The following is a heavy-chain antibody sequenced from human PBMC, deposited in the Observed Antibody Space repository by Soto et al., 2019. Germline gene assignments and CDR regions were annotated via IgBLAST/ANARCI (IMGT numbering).Heavy chain of an antibody. CDR2: IYYSGST. J-gene: IGHJ4*02. CDR3: ARVGQQLASTPSYYFDY. CDR1: GGSISSYY. D-gene: IGHD6-13*01. V-gene: IGHV4-59*01. Sequence: QVQLQESGPGLVKPSETLSLTCTVSGGSISSYYWSWIRQPPGKGLEWIGYIYYSGSTNYNPSLKSRVTISVDTSKNQFSLKLSSVTAADTAVYYCARVGQQLASTPSYYFDYWGQGTLVTVSS.